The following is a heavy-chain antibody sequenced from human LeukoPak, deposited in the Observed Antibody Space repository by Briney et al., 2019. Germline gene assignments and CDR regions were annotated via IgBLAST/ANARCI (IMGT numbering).Heavy chain of an antibody. D-gene: IGHD4-11*01. J-gene: IGHJ4*02. Sequence: GASVKVSCKASGYTFNYYSIHWVRQAPGQGLEWMGWINPQSGGTNYAQKFQGRLTMTRDTSISTAYMELTRLTSDDTAVYYCARDLGRYSNYPYYFDYWGQGTLVTVSS. CDR2: INPQSGGT. CDR3: ARDLGRYSNYPYYFDY. CDR1: GYTFNYYS. V-gene: IGHV1-2*02.